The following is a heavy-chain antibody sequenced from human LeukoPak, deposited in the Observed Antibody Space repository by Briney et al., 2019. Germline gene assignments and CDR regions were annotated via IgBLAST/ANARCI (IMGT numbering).Heavy chain of an antibody. CDR3: ARDFSKLGTVTTSGAFDI. D-gene: IGHD4-17*01. Sequence: GASVKVSCKASGYTFTSYYMHWVRQAPGQGLEWMGIINPSGGSASYAQKFQGRVTMTRDTSTSTAYMELSSLRSEDTAVYYCARDFSKLGTVTTSGAFDIWGQGTMVTVSS. V-gene: IGHV1-46*01. CDR2: INPSGGSA. J-gene: IGHJ3*02. CDR1: GYTFTSYY.